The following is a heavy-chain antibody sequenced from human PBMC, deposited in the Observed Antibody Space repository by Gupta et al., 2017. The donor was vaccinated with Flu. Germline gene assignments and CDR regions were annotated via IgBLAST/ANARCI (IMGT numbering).Heavy chain of an antibody. CDR2: IYSSGRT. CDR1: VKSKY. V-gene: IGHV3-53*01. J-gene: IGHJ3*01. CDR3: ARPGSKWNDDAFDL. D-gene: IGHD1-20*01. Sequence: VKSKYMTWVRQAPGKGLEWVSIIYSSGRTYFSDACKGRFTTSRDKSKNKLYFQMKSLMEAETAVYYCARPGSKWNDDAFDLWGQGTMVTVSS.